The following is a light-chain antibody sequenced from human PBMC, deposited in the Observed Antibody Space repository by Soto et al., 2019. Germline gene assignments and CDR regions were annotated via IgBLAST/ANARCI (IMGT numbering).Light chain of an antibody. CDR1: QANRND. J-gene: IGKJ1*01. Sequence: SQTTQSPSSVSAFVGDRVTITCRASQANRNDLGWYQQKPGKTPKRLIYAASSLQSGVPSRFSGRGSGSRFTFTIASLQPEEIATYYCQQYDRVPWTFGQGTKV. CDR2: AAS. CDR3: QQYDRVPWT. V-gene: IGKV1-17*01.